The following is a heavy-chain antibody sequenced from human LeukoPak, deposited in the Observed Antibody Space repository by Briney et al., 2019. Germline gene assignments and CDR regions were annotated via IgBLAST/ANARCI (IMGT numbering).Heavy chain of an antibody. D-gene: IGHD3-22*01. CDR3: ASGVYYDSSGYSFEY. CDR1: GGTFSSYG. V-gene: IGHV1-69*01. Sequence: SVKVSCKASGGTFSSYGISWVRQAPGQGLEWMGGIIPIFGTANYAQKFQGRVTITADESTSTAYMELSSLRSEDTDVYYCASGVYYDSSGYSFEYWGQGTLATVSS. J-gene: IGHJ4*02. CDR2: IIPIFGTA.